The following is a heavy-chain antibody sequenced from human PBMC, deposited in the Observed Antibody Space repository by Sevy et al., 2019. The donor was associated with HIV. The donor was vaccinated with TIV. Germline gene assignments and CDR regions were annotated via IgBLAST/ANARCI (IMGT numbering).Heavy chain of an antibody. CDR3: TTEADYGDYAFDY. CDR1: AFTFSKAW. D-gene: IGHD4-17*01. V-gene: IGHV3-15*01. CDR2: IKSKTDGGTT. Sequence: GGSLRLSCGASAFTFSKAWMSWVRQAPGKGLEWVGRIKSKTDGGTTDYAAPVKGRFTISGDDSKNTLYLQMNSLKTEDTAVYYCTTEADYGDYAFDYWGQGTLVTVSS. J-gene: IGHJ4*02.